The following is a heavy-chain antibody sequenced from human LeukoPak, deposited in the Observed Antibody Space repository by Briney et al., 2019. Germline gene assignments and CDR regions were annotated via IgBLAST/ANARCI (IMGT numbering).Heavy chain of an antibody. CDR3: ARVAGNCGGDCYRLVY. CDR1: GYTFTTYD. J-gene: IGHJ4*02. V-gene: IGHV1-8*01. D-gene: IGHD2-21*01. CDR2: MNPNSGNT. Sequence: GASVKVSCKASGYTFTTYDINWVRQATGQGLEWMAWMNPNSGNTGYAQKFQGRVTMTRNTSISTAYMELSSLRSEGTAVYYCARVAGNCGGDCYRLVYWGQGTLVTVAS.